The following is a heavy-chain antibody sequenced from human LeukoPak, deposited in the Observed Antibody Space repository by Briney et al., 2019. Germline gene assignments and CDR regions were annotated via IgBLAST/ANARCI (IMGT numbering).Heavy chain of an antibody. CDR2: IQYDGNNK. J-gene: IGHJ4*02. V-gene: IGHV3-30*02. CDR1: GFTFISYG. CDR3: AKDASTVGATNLHY. D-gene: IGHD1-26*01. Sequence: PGGSLRLSCATSGFTFISYGMHWVRQAPGKGLEWVAFIQYDGNNKYYADSVKGRFTISRDNSKNTLSLQMNTLRAEDTALYYCAKDASTVGATNLHYWGQGILVTVSS.